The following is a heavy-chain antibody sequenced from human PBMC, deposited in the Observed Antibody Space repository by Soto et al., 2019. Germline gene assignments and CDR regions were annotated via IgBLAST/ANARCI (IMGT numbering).Heavy chain of an antibody. Sequence: ASVKVSCKXSGYTFTNYGISWVRQAPGQGLEWMGWISGYNGNTKYAQKLQSRVTMTTDTPTNTAYMELRSLRSDDTAVYYCARDREHYYGSSGNYYNHYGMDVWGEGSTVTVSS. V-gene: IGHV1-18*04. D-gene: IGHD3-22*01. CDR2: ISGYNGNT. CDR3: ARDREHYYGSSGNYYNHYGMDV. J-gene: IGHJ6*01. CDR1: GYTFTNYG.